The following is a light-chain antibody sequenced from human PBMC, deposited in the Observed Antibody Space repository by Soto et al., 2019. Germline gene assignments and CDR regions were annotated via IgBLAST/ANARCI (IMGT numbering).Light chain of an antibody. Sequence: ILMTQSPSSVSVSPGERVTLSCRASQGVGGKLAWYQQKPGQAPRLLIYATSSRPTGVPARFSGSGSGTEFTLSISRLQSEDFATYYCQQSHGRPRTFGPGTKVDIK. CDR3: QQSHGRPRT. CDR2: ATS. V-gene: IGKV3-15*01. CDR1: QGVGGK. J-gene: IGKJ1*01.